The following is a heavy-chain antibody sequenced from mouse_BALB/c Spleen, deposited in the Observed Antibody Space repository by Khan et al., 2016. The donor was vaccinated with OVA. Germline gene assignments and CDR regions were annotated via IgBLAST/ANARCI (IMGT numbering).Heavy chain of an antibody. Sequence: EVELVESGGGLVQPGGSRKLSCAASGFTFSDYGMAWVRQAPGKGPEWVAFVSSLAYNFYYADTVTGRFTISMATAKNTLYLAMSILRSEDTAMYYCARCGKGGFASWGQGTLVTVSA. CDR2: VSSLAYNF. CDR3: ARCGKGGFAS. V-gene: IGHV5-15*02. J-gene: IGHJ3*01. CDR1: GFTFSDYG.